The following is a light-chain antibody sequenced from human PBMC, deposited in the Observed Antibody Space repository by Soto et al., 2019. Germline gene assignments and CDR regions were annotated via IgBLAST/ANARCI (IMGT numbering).Light chain of an antibody. CDR3: QQSYGTPQT. V-gene: IGKV1-39*01. CDR2: AAS. Sequence: DIQMTQSPSSLSASVGDRVTITCRASQIITSYLNWYQQKPGKAPELLIHAASSLQSGVPSRFSGSGSGTDFTLTISSLQPEDFATYYCQQSYGTPQTFGQGTKV. CDR1: QIITSY. J-gene: IGKJ1*01.